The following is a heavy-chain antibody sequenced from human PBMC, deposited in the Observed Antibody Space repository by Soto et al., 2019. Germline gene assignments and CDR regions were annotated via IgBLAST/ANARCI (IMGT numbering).Heavy chain of an antibody. Sequence: PGGSLRLSCAASGFTFSSYGMHWVRQAPGKGLEWVAVISYDGSNKYYADSVKGRFTISRDNSKNTLYLQMNSLRAEDTAVYYCAKDLPTTEGSYYYYYYGMDVWGQGTTVTVSS. CDR2: ISYDGSNK. J-gene: IGHJ6*02. D-gene: IGHD3-10*01. CDR1: GFTFSSYG. CDR3: AKDLPTTEGSYYYYYYGMDV. V-gene: IGHV3-30*18.